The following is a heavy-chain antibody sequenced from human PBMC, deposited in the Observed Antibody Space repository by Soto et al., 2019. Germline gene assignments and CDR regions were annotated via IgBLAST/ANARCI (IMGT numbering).Heavy chain of an antibody. CDR1: GGSLSSYY. D-gene: IGHD3-10*01. CDR3: ARVWGGAFDI. J-gene: IGHJ3*02. Sequence: SETPSLTRTVSGGSLSSYYWGWIRQPPGKGLEWIGYIYYSGSTNYNPSLKSRVTISVDTSKNQFSLKLSSVTAADTAVYYCARVWGGAFDIWGQGTMVTVSS. CDR2: IYYSGST. V-gene: IGHV4-59*01.